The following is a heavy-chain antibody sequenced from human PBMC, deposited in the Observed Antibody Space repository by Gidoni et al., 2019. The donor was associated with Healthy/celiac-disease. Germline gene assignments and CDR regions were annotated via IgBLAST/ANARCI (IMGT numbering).Heavy chain of an antibody. D-gene: IGHD6-19*01. CDR2: MNPNSSNT. J-gene: IGHJ4*02. CDR3: ARRGAVAIDY. V-gene: IGHV1-8*01. Sequence: QVQLVQSGAAWKKPGASVKDPCKASGYTLSSYDLNWVRQATGQGLEWMGWMNPNSSNTGYAQKFQGRVTMTRNTSISTAYMELSSLRSEDTAVYYCARRGAVAIDYWGQGTLVTVSS. CDR1: GYTLSSYD.